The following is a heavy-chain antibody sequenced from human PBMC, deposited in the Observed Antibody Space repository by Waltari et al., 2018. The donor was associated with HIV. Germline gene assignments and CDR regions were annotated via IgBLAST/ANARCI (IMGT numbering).Heavy chain of an antibody. CDR3: AKDFEAAANYYYYGMDV. V-gene: IGHV3-23*01. CDR1: GFTFSSYA. D-gene: IGHD6-13*01. Sequence: EVQLLESGGGLVQPGGSLRLSCAASGFTFSSYAMSWVSQAPGKGLEWVSDIRGRGCTTYYAYSVKGRFTISRDNAKNTLYLHMNSLRAEDTAVYYCAKDFEAAANYYYYGMDVWGQGTTVTVSS. CDR2: IRGRGCTT. J-gene: IGHJ6*02.